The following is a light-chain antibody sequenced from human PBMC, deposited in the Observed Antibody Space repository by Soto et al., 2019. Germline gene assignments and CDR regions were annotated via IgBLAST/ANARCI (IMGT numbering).Light chain of an antibody. J-gene: IGLJ3*02. CDR1: NIGSKS. CDR3: QVWDGSSELWL. CDR2: DDS. V-gene: IGLV3-21*02. Sequence: SYELTQPPSVSVAPGQTATITCGGTNIGSKSVHWYQQRPGQAPVLAVHDDSDRPSGIPERFSGSNSGNTATLTISRVEAGDEADYYCQVWDGSSELWLFGGGTKLTVL.